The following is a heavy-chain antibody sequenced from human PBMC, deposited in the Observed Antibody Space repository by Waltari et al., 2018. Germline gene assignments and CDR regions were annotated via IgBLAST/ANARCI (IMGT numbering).Heavy chain of an antibody. J-gene: IGHJ5*02. Sequence: EMKMVESGGGLVQPGGSLRLPCATSGFTFSDYWMHWVRQAPGKGLVWVAHINNDGNKPTYADSVKGRFTISRDNAKNTLYLQMNSLTAEDTAVYYCTTDMPNSRFDPWGQGSLVTVSS. D-gene: IGHD2-2*01. V-gene: IGHV3-74*01. CDR2: INNDGNKP. CDR3: TTDMPNSRFDP. CDR1: GFTFSDYW.